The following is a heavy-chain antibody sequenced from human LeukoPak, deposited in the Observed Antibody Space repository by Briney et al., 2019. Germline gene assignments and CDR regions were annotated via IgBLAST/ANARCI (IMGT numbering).Heavy chain of an antibody. CDR2: IYTSGST. CDR3: AREAYYDSSGYYQRVFDY. Sequence: SETLSLTCTVSGGSISSYYWRWIRQPAGKGLEWIGRIYTSGSTNYNPSLKSRVTISVDKSKNQFSLKLSSVTDADTAVYYCAREAYYDSSGYYQRVFDYWGQGTLVTVSS. CDR1: GGSISSYY. V-gene: IGHV4-4*07. J-gene: IGHJ4*02. D-gene: IGHD3-22*01.